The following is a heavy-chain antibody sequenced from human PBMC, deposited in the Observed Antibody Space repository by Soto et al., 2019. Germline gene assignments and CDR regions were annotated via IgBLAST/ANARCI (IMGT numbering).Heavy chain of an antibody. J-gene: IGHJ4*02. D-gene: IGHD7-27*01. CDR3: ARLTVITGDFDY. CDR2: IHHSGST. Sequence: QVQLQESGPGLVKPSETLSLTCTVSGDSITTYYWSWIRQPPGKGLEWIGYIHHSGSTNYNPSLKRRVTISVDTSKNQFSLKVSSVTAADTAVYYCARLTVITGDFDYWGQGTLVTVSS. CDR1: GDSITTYY. V-gene: IGHV4-59*08.